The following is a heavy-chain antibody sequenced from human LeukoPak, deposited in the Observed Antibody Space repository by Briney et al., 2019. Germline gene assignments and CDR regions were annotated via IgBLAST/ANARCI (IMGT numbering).Heavy chain of an antibody. J-gene: IGHJ6*03. CDR3: ARDYFDSTNYPQTYYYYYMDV. D-gene: IGHD3-22*01. CDR2: ISSTSTFI. V-gene: IGHV3-21*01. Sequence: GGSLRLSCAASGFTFSRYSMNWVRQAPGKGLEWVASISSTSTFIYSADSVKGRFTISRGTAENSLFLQMNSLRAEDTAIYYCARDYFDSTNYPQTYYYYYMDVWGKGTTVTVSS. CDR1: GFTFSRYS.